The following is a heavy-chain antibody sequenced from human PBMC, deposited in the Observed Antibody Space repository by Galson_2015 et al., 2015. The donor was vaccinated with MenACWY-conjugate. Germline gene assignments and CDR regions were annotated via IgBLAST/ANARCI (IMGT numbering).Heavy chain of an antibody. J-gene: IGHJ5*02. CDR2: INSDGSST. V-gene: IGHV3-74*01. CDR3: AQYCSSTSCLAGKGA. Sequence: LRLSCAASGFTFSSYWMHWVRQAPGKGLVWVSRINSDGSSTSYADSVKGRFTISRDNAKNTLYLQMNSLRAEDTAVYYCAQYCSSTSCLAGKGAWGQGTLVTVSS. CDR1: GFTFSSYW. D-gene: IGHD2-2*01.